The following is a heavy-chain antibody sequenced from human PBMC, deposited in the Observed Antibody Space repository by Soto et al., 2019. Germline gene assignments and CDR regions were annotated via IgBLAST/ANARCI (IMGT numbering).Heavy chain of an antibody. J-gene: IGHJ6*02. Sequence: GESLNLSCKGSGYSFTRYWIGWVRQMPGKGLEWMGIIYPGDSDTRYSPSFQGQVTISADKSISTAYLQWSSLKASDTAIYYCARLSGGSCYGQPLCGMDVWGQGTTVTVSS. V-gene: IGHV5-51*01. D-gene: IGHD2-15*01. CDR3: ARLSGGSCYGQPLCGMDV. CDR2: IYPGDSDT. CDR1: GYSFTRYW.